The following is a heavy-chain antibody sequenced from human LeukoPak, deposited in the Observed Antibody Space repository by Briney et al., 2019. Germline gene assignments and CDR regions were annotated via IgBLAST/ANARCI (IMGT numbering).Heavy chain of an antibody. V-gene: IGHV4-39*07. Sequence: SETLSLACTVSGGSISSSSYYWGWIRQPPGKRLEWIGSIYYSGSTYYNPSLKSRVTISVDTSKNQFSLKLSSVTAADTAVYYCARSAQYYDFWSGYYYWFDYWGQGTLVTVSS. J-gene: IGHJ4*02. CDR1: GGSISSSSYY. CDR2: IYYSGST. D-gene: IGHD3-3*01. CDR3: ARSAQYYDFWSGYYYWFDY.